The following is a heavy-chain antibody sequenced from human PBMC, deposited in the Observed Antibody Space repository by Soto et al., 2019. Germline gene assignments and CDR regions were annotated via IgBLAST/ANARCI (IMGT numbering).Heavy chain of an antibody. CDR2: ISAYNGNT. J-gene: IGHJ4*02. Sequence: ASVKVSCTASGYTFTSYGISWVRQAPGQGLEWMGWISAYNGNTNYAQKLQGRVTMTTGTSTSTAYMELRSLRSDDTAVYYCARDLGRGYCSGGSCIDYWGQGTMVTVSS. D-gene: IGHD2-15*01. CDR1: GYTFTSYG. V-gene: IGHV1-18*01. CDR3: ARDLGRGYCSGGSCIDY.